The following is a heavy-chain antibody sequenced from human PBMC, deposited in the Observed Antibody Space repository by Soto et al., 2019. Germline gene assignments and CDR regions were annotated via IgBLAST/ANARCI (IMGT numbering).Heavy chain of an antibody. CDR2: VYYSGSI. D-gene: IGHD2-15*01. J-gene: IGHJ6*02. V-gene: IGHV4-30-4*01. Sequence: QVQLQESGPGLVKPSQTLSLTCTVSGGSISSGDYYWSWIRQPTGKGLEWIGYVYYSGSIYYNPSLKSRVTISVDTSQNQFSLKLSSVTAADTAVYYCARDEVALPPDYYYYGIDVWGQGTTVTVSS. CDR3: ARDEVALPPDYYYYGIDV. CDR1: GGSISSGDYY.